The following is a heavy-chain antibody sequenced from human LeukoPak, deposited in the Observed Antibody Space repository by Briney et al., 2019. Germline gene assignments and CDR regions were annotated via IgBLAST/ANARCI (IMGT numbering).Heavy chain of an antibody. CDR1: GFTFGDYY. V-gene: IGHV3-11*06. Sequence: GGSLRLSCAASGFTFGDYYMSWIRQAPGKGLEWISYISSSSTYTTYADSVKGRFTISRDNAKNPLYLQMNSLRAEDTAVYYCARGRSSGWYARHDTNPTDYWGQGTLVTVSS. CDR2: ISSSSTYT. J-gene: IGHJ4*02. CDR3: ARGRSSGWYARHDTNPTDY. D-gene: IGHD6-19*01.